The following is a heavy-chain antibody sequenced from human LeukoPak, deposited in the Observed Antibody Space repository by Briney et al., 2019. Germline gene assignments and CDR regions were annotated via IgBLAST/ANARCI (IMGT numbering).Heavy chain of an antibody. V-gene: IGHV3-23*01. Sequence: PGGSLRLSCAASGFTFSSYAMSWVRQAPGKGLEWVSAISGSGGSTYYADSVKGRFTISRDNSKNTLHLQMNSLRAEDTAVYYCAKDVLPTDQRGPYYYGSGSYYKGEYFDYWGQGTLVTVSS. D-gene: IGHD3-10*01. J-gene: IGHJ4*02. CDR3: AKDVLPTDQRGPYYYGSGSYYKGEYFDY. CDR1: GFTFSSYA. CDR2: ISGSGGST.